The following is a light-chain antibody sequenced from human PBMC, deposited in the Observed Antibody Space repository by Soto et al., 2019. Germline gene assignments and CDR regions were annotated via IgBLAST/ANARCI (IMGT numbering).Light chain of an antibody. CDR1: QSVRSRY. CDR3: QQYGDSPYT. V-gene: IGKV3-20*01. CDR2: GAS. Sequence: EIVLTQSPGTLSLSPGERATLSCRASQSVRSRYLAWYQQKPGQAPRLLIYGASSRATGIPDRFSGSGSGTDFTLTISRLEPEDFAVYYCQQYGDSPYTFGQGTKLEI. J-gene: IGKJ2*01.